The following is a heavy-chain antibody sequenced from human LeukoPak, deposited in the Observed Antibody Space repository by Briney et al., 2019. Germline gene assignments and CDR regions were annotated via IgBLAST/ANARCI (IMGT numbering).Heavy chain of an antibody. J-gene: IGHJ4*02. V-gene: IGHV4-59*01. D-gene: IGHD1-26*01. CDR2: IYYSGST. CDR3: ASLYSGSEPVGY. Sequence: SETLSLTCTVSGGSISSYYWSLIRQPPGKGLEWIGYIYYSGSTNYNPSLKSRVTISVDTSKNQFSLKLSSVTAADTAVYYCASLYSGSEPVGYWGQGTLVTVSS. CDR1: GGSISSYY.